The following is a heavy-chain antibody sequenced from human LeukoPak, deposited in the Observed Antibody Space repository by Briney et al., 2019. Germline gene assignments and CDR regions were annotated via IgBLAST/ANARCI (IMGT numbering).Heavy chain of an antibody. D-gene: IGHD1-26*01. Sequence: GSLILSCAASGFTLSSYWMHWVRQAPGKGLVWVSRINSDGRSTSYADSVKGRFTISRDNAKNTLYLQMNSLRAEDTAVYYCARDIGATNWFDPWGQGTLVTVSS. CDR2: INSDGRST. J-gene: IGHJ5*02. CDR3: ARDIGATNWFDP. CDR1: GFTLSSYW. V-gene: IGHV3-74*01.